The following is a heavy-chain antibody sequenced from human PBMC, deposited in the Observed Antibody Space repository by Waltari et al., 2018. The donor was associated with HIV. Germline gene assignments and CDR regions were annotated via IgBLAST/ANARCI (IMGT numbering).Heavy chain of an antibody. CDR2: IWYDGSNK. D-gene: IGHD3-22*01. CDR1: GFPFSSYG. J-gene: IGHJ3*02. Sequence: QVQLVESGGGVVQPGRSLRLSCAASGFPFSSYGMHWVRQAPGKGLEWVAVIWYDGSNKYYADSVKGRFTISRDNSKNTLYLQMNSRRAEDTAVYYCARNYYDSSGYYFDIWGQGTMVTVSS. V-gene: IGHV3-33*01. CDR3: ARNYYDSSGYYFDI.